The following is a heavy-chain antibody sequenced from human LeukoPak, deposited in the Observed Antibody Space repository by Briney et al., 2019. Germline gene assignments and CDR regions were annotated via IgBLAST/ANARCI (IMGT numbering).Heavy chain of an antibody. CDR3: ARDLYSSSWYGYSY. CDR2: INPNSGGT. CDR1: GYTFTGYY. Sequence: GASVKVSCKASGYTFTGYYMHWVRQAPGQGLEWMGRINPNSGGTNYAQKFQGRVTMTRDTSISTPYMELSRLRSDDTAVYYCARDLYSSSWYGYSYWGQGTLVTVSS. J-gene: IGHJ4*02. D-gene: IGHD6-13*01. V-gene: IGHV1-2*06.